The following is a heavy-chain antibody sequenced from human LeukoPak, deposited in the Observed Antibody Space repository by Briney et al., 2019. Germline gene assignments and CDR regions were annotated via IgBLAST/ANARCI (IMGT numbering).Heavy chain of an antibody. V-gene: IGHV1-2*06. CDR3: AAWAYVSGNGMDV. CDR1: GYTFTSYD. D-gene: IGHD3-10*01. CDR2: INPNSGGT. Sequence: ASVKVSCKASGYTFTSYDINWVRQATGQGLEWMGRINPNSGGTNYAQRFQGRVTMIRDTSISTVYMELSRLRSDDTAVYYCAAWAYVSGNGMDVWGQGTTVTVSS. J-gene: IGHJ6*02.